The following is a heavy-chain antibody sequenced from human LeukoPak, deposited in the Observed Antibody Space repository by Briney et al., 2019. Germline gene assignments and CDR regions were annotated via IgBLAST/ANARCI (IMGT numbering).Heavy chain of an antibody. J-gene: IGHJ4*02. V-gene: IGHV3-15*01. CDR3: AKDQWLVHIFDY. CDR1: EFTFSNAW. D-gene: IGHD6-19*01. Sequence: GGSLRLSCAASEFTFSNAWMSWVRQTPGKGLEWVGRIKSKTDGGTTDYAAPVKGRFTISRDDSKNTLYLQMNSLRAEDTAVYYCAKDQWLVHIFDYWGQGTLVTVSS. CDR2: IKSKTDGGTT.